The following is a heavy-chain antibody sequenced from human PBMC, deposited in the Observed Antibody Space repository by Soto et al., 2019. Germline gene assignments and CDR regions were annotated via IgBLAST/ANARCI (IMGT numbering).Heavy chain of an antibody. V-gene: IGHV4-4*07. CDR1: VGSISKFY. D-gene: IGHD2-8*02. J-gene: IGHJ5*02. CDR3: VSDGSKTLLDCFEP. Sequence: SETLSLTCSVSVGSISKFYWSWIRQTAGKGLGGMGRVYATGTSDYKPSLRSRIAMSVDISKKTFSLRLRSVTAADTGVYYCVSDGSKTLLDCFEPWGQGILVTVSS. CDR2: VYATGTS.